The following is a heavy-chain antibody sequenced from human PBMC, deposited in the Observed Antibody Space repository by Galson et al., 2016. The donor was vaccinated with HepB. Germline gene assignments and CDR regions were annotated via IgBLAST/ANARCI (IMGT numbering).Heavy chain of an antibody. Sequence: ETLSLTCTVSGGSISTYYWSWLRPPPGKGLEWIGYMFYSGITNYIPSLKSRVTISADTSKNPFSLRVRSVTAADAAVYYCARGQVTHEYGYGHPTPLDYWGQGTLVTVSS. CDR1: GGSISTYY. CDR3: ARGQVTHEYGYGHPTPLDY. CDR2: MFYSGIT. J-gene: IGHJ4*02. D-gene: IGHD5-18*01. V-gene: IGHV4-59*01.